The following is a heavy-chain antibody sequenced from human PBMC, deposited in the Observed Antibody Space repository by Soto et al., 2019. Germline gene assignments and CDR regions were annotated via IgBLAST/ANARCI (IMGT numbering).Heavy chain of an antibody. J-gene: IGHJ4*02. CDR3: ARVGCSGGSCYSFFDY. V-gene: IGHV4-59*01. CDR2: IYYSGST. D-gene: IGHD2-15*01. CDR1: GGSISSYY. Sequence: PSETLSLTCTVSGGSISSYYWSWIRQPPGKGLEWIGYIYYSGSTNYNPSLKSRVTISVDTSKNQFSLKLSSVTAADTAVYYCARVGCSGGSCYSFFDYWGQGTPVTVSS.